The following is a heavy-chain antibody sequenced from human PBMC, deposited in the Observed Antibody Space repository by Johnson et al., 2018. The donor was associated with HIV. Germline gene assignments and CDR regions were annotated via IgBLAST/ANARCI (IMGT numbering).Heavy chain of an antibody. CDR3: ARDVHMERYYDSSGYPPPHAVDI. CDR2: ISYDGSNK. D-gene: IGHD3-22*01. J-gene: IGHJ3*02. CDR1: GFTFSSYW. V-gene: IGHV3-30*03. Sequence: QVQLVESGGGLVQPGGSLRLSCAASGFTFSSYWMSWVRQAPGKGLEWVAVISYDGSNKYYADSVKGRFTISRDNSKNTLYLQMNSIRPEATAVYYCARDVHMERYYDSSGYPPPHAVDIWGQGTMVTVSS.